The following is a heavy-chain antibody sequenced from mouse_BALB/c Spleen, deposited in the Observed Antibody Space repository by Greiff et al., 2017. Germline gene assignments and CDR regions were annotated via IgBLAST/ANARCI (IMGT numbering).Heavy chain of an antibody. Sequence: EVKLMESGGGLVKPGGSLKLSCAASGFTFSDYYMYWVRQTPEKRLEWVATISDGGSYTYYPDSVKGRFTISRDNAKNNLYLQMSSLKSEDTAMYDCARGDGYYGFFAYWGQGTLVTVSA. J-gene: IGHJ3*01. V-gene: IGHV5-4*02. D-gene: IGHD2-3*01. CDR3: ARGDGYYGFFAY. CDR1: GFTFSDYY. CDR2: ISDGGSYT.